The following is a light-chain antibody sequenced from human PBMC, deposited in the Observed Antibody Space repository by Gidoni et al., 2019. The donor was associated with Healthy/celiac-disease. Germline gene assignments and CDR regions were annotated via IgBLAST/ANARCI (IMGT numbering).Light chain of an antibody. CDR3: QQYGSSLWT. Sequence: EIVLTHSPGTLSLSPGERATLSCRASQSVRSSYLAWYQQKPGQAPRLLIYGASSRATGIPDRFSCSWSGTDFTLTISRLEPEDFAVYYCQQYGSSLWTFGQGTKVEIK. CDR2: GAS. J-gene: IGKJ1*01. CDR1: QSVRSSY. V-gene: IGKV3-20*01.